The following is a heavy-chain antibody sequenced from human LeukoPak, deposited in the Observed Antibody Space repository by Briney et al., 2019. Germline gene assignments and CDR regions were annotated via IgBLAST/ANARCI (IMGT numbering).Heavy chain of an antibody. V-gene: IGHV4-39*01. J-gene: IGHJ4*02. CDR2: IYYNGKT. Sequence: SETLSLTCTVSGGSISSSSYYWGWIRQPPGMGLEWIGSIYYNGKTFYNPSLKSRVTISADKSKNQFSLKLSSVTAADTAVYYCAATIAVAGTSFPYFDCWGQGTLVTASS. CDR1: GGSISSSSYY. CDR3: AATIAVAGTSFPYFDC. D-gene: IGHD6-19*01.